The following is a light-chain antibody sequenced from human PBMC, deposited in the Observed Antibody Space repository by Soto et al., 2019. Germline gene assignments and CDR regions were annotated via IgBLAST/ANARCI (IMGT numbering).Light chain of an antibody. Sequence: EIVLTQSPGTLSLSPGERATLSCRASQSVSSSYLAWYQQKPGQAPRLLIYGASSRATGIPDRFSGSGSGTDFTLTISRLEPEDFAVYYCQQYGSSVGTFGQGTKLESK. CDR1: QSVSSSY. J-gene: IGKJ2*01. CDR2: GAS. CDR3: QQYGSSVGT. V-gene: IGKV3-20*01.